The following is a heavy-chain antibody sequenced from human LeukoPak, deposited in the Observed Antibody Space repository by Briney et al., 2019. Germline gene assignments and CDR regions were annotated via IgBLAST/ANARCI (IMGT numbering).Heavy chain of an antibody. CDR3: ARGGYYYDSSGYYQT. V-gene: IGHV4-59*01. Sequence: PSETLSLTCTVSGGSISSYYWSWIRQPPGKGLEWIGYIYYSGSTNYNPSLKSRVTISVDTSKNQFSLKLSSVTAADTAVYYCARGGYYYDSSGYYQTWGQGTLVTVSS. CDR2: IYYSGST. J-gene: IGHJ4*02. D-gene: IGHD3-22*01. CDR1: GGSISSYY.